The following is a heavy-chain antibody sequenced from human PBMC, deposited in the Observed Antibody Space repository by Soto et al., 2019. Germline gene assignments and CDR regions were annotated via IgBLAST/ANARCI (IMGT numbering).Heavy chain of an antibody. Sequence: PEGSLRLSCAVSGVTLTDVWMNSVSKTPGKGPEWVGRIKSKTDGGTTDYAAPVKGRFTISRDDSKNTLYLQMNSLKTEDTAVYYCTTGLVRGRGAFDIWGQGTMVTVSS. V-gene: IGHV3-15*07. CDR1: GVTLTDVW. D-gene: IGHD3-10*01. CDR2: IKSKTDGGTT. J-gene: IGHJ3*02. CDR3: TTGLVRGRGAFDI.